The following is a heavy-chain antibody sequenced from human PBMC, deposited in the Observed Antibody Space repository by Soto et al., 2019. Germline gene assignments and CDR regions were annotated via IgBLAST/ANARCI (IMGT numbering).Heavy chain of an antibody. V-gene: IGHV1-69*01. CDR1: GGTFNTYA. J-gene: IGHJ4*02. D-gene: IGHD3-16*02. Sequence: QVQLVQSETEVKKPGSAVKASCKASGGTFNTYAMNWVRQAPGQGLEWMGGIIPMFDTPRYAQKFQGRVTITVDESTTTAYMELSSLRSDDTAVYYCTRSIGSRGVIGGFDYWGQGTLVTVSS. CDR3: TRSIGSRGVIGGFDY. CDR2: IIPMFDTP.